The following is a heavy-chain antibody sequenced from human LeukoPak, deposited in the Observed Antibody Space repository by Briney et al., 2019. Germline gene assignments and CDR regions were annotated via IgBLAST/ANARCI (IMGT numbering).Heavy chain of an antibody. Sequence: GGSLRLSCAASGFTFSSYWMSWVRQAPGKGLEWVANIKQDGSEKYYVDSVKGRFTISRDNAKNSLYLLMNSLRAEDTAVYYCARGYCSGTSCYRPYWYFDLWGRGTLVTVSS. CDR1: GFTFSSYW. V-gene: IGHV3-7*01. J-gene: IGHJ2*01. D-gene: IGHD2-2*02. CDR3: ARGYCSGTSCYRPYWYFDL. CDR2: IKQDGSEK.